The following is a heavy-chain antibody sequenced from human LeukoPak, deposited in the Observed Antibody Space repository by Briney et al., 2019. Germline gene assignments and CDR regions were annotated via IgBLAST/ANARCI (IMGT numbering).Heavy chain of an antibody. CDR3: ARGGDVVVAASGYLNYFDY. V-gene: IGHV3-30*03. D-gene: IGHD2-15*01. Sequence: GGSLRLSCAASGFTFSNAWMSWVRQAPGKGLEWVAVISYGGSNKYYADSVKGRFTISRDNSKNTLYLQMNSLRAEDTAVYYCARGGDVVVAASGYLNYFDYWGQGTLVTVSS. CDR2: ISYGGSNK. CDR1: GFTFSNAW. J-gene: IGHJ4*02.